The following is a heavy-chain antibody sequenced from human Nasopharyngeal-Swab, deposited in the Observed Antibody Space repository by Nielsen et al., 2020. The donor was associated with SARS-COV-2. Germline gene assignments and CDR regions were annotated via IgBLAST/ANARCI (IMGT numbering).Heavy chain of an antibody. J-gene: IGHJ4*02. V-gene: IGHV3-48*02. CDR1: GFTFSTYS. CDR3: ARDAPILYDSSGYYYADYFDY. D-gene: IGHD3-22*01. CDR2: ISSSSSTI. Sequence: GESLKISCAASGFTFSTYSMNWVRQAPGKGLEWVSYISSSSSTISYADSVKGRFTISRDNAKNSLYLQMNSLRDEDTAVYYCARDAPILYDSSGYYYADYFDYWGQGTLVTVSS.